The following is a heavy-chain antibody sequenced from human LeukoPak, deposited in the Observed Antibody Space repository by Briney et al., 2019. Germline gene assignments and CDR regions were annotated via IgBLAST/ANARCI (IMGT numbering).Heavy chain of an antibody. CDR3: ARDSSGYVNWYFDP. CDR2: IYYTGST. D-gene: IGHD3-22*01. V-gene: IGHV4-59*01. J-gene: IGHJ2*01. CDR1: GGSISSYF. Sequence: SETLSLTCTVSGGSISSYFWSWIRQPPGKGLEWIGYIYYTGSTNYNPSLKSRVTISVDTSKNQFSLKLTSVTAADTAVYYCARDSSGYVNWYFDPWGRGTLVTVSS.